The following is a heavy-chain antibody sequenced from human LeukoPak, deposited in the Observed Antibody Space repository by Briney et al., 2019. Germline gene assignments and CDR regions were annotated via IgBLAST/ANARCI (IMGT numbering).Heavy chain of an antibody. CDR3: ARGGGNFRYYYYMDV. J-gene: IGHJ6*03. D-gene: IGHD4-23*01. Sequence: SVKVSCKASGGTFSSYAISWVRQAPGQGLEWMGGIIPIFGTANYAQKFQGRVTITADESTSTAYMELSSLRSEDTAVYYCARGGGNFRYYYYMDVWGKGTTVTVSS. V-gene: IGHV1-69*13. CDR1: GGTFSSYA. CDR2: IIPIFGTA.